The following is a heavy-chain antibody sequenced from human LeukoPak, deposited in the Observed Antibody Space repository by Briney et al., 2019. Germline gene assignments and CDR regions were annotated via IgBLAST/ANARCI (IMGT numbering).Heavy chain of an antibody. CDR1: GYSFSDYY. CDR2: INPNSGGT. J-gene: IGHJ3*02. Sequence: GASVKVSCKASGYSFSDYYMHWVRQAPGQGLEWMGWINPNSGGTNYAQKFQGRVTMTRDTSISTAYMELSRLRSDDTAVYYCARDLTAVTPRAAFDIWGQGTMVTVSS. CDR3: ARDLTAVTPRAAFDI. D-gene: IGHD4-17*01. V-gene: IGHV1-2*02.